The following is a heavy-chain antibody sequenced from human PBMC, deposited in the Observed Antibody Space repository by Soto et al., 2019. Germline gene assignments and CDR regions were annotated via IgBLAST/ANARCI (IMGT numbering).Heavy chain of an antibody. J-gene: IGHJ5*02. V-gene: IGHV1-18*04. CDR2: ISAYNGNT. CDR3: ARVGYCSSTSCYWWFDP. CDR1: GYTFTSYG. D-gene: IGHD2-2*01. Sequence: SVKVSCKASGYTFTSYGISWVRQAPGQGLEWMGWISAYNGNTNYAQKLQGRVTMTTDISTSTAYMELRSLRSDDTAVYYCARVGYCSSTSCYWWFDPWGQGTLVTGSS.